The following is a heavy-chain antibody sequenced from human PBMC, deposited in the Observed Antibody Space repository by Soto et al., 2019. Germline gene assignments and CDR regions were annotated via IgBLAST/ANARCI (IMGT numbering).Heavy chain of an antibody. D-gene: IGHD4-17*01. CDR2: IYYSGST. J-gene: IGHJ5*02. CDR1: GGSISSGGYY. CDR3: ARVVFDYGVLNWFDP. Sequence: SETLSLTCTVSGGSISSGGYYWSWIRQHPGKGLEWIGYIYYSGSTYYNPSLKSRVTISVDTSKNQFSLKLSSVTAADTAVYYCARVVFDYGVLNWFDPWGQGTLVTVSS. V-gene: IGHV4-31*03.